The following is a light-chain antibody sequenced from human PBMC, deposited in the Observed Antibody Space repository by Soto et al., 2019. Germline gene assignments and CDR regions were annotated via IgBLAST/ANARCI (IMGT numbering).Light chain of an antibody. CDR1: QDINNY. CDR3: QQYDNLPWT. V-gene: IGKV1-33*01. CDR2: DAS. J-gene: IGKJ1*01. Sequence: DIQMTQSPSSLSASVGDRVTITCQASQDINNYLNWYQQKPREAPNLLIFDASDLEAGVPSRFSGSGSGTDFTLTISSLQPEDVATYYCQQYDNLPWTFGQGTKVDIK.